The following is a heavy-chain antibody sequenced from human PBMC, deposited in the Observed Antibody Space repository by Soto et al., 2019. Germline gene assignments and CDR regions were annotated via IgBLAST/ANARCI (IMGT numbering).Heavy chain of an antibody. Sequence: QLQLQESGSGLVKPSQTLSLICAVSGDSISSAGYSWSWIRQPPGKGLEWIGYIYHSGSTYYNPSLKSRVSISVDRPKNQFSLKLSSVTAADTAVYYCARALLGYDGSGYYGSGFDYWGQGTLVTVSS. CDR1: GDSISSAGYS. V-gene: IGHV4-30-2*01. CDR2: IYHSGST. D-gene: IGHD3-22*01. J-gene: IGHJ4*02. CDR3: ARALLGYDGSGYYGSGFDY.